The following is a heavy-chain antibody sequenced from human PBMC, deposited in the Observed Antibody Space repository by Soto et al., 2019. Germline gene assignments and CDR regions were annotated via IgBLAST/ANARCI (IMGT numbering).Heavy chain of an antibody. CDR3: ARFNWNYRHLFFDY. Sequence: SGPTLVNPTQTLTLTCTFSGFSLSTSGVGVGWIRQPPGKALEWLALIYWDDDKRYSPSLKSRLTITKDTPKNQVVLTMTNMDPVDTATYYCARFNWNYRHLFFDYWGQGTLVTVS. D-gene: IGHD1-7*01. J-gene: IGHJ4*02. CDR1: GFSLSTSGVG. CDR2: IYWDDDK. V-gene: IGHV2-5*02.